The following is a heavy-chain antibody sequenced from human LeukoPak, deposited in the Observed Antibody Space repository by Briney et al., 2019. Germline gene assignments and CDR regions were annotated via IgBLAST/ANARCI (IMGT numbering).Heavy chain of an antibody. CDR1: GYIFTQYG. J-gene: IGHJ6*03. Sequence: GASVKVSCKASGYIFTQYGISWVRQAPGQGLEWMAWISTYNGNANYAQNFQGRVTLTTDTSTSTAYMELRSLRFDDTAMYYCARRVGYNFYYMEVWGQGTTVIVSS. CDR3: ARRVGYNFYYMEV. V-gene: IGHV1-18*04. D-gene: IGHD5-24*01. CDR2: ISTYNGNA.